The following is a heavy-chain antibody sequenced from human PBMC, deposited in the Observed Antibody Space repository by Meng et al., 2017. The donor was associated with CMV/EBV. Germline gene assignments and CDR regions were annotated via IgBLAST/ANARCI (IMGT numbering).Heavy chain of an antibody. J-gene: IGHJ5*02. CDR1: GGTFSSYA. CDR2: IIPIFGTA. V-gene: IGHV1-69*05. CDR3: ARGQTIHQQLGDGWFDP. D-gene: IGHD6-13*01. Sequence: SVKVSCKASGGTFSSYAISWVRQAPGQGLEWMGGIIPIFGTANYAQKFQGRVTITTDESTSTAYMELSSLRSEDTAVDYCARGQTIHQQLGDGWFDPGGQGTLVTVSS.